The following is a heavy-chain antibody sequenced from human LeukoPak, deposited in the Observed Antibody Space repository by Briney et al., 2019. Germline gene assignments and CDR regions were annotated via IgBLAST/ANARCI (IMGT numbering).Heavy chain of an antibody. CDR3: NRWHISGVSYSNV. CDR2: IRKQDGTT. V-gene: IGHV3-49*04. J-gene: IGHJ4*02. CDR1: GFTFGEYS. Sequence: GGSLRLSCTAPGFTFGEYSMSWVRRAPGKGLEWVGFIRKQDGTTEYAASVRGRFTISRDESNRIAYLQMNSLKTEDTAVYHCNRWHISGVSYSNVWGQGTLVTVSS. D-gene: IGHD2-15*01.